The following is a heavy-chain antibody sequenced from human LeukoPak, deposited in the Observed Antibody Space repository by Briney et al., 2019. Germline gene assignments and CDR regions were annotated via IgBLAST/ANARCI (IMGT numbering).Heavy chain of an antibody. CDR1: GFTFSRHG. J-gene: IGHJ4*02. CDR2: ISPSGDIK. Sequence: GGSLRLSCVASGFTFSRHGMNWVRQAPGKGLEWVSGISPSGDIKYYVDSVKGRFTVSRDNAKNSLYLQMNGLRAEDTALYYCARGFMTTVTTGFDYWGRGTLVTVSS. V-gene: IGHV3-23*01. CDR3: ARGFMTTVTTGFDY. D-gene: IGHD4-17*01.